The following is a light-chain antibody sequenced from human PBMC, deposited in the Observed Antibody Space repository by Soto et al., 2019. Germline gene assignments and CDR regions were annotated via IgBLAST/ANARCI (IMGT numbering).Light chain of an antibody. CDR2: DVS. CDR1: SSDVGGYNY. Sequence: QSVLTQPASVSGSPGQSITISCTGTSSDVGGYNYVSWYQQHPGKAPKLMIYDVSNRPSGVSNRFSGSKSGNTASLTISGLQAEDEADYYCSSYTSSITLYDFGTGTKVTVL. J-gene: IGLJ1*01. V-gene: IGLV2-14*01. CDR3: SSYTSSITLYD.